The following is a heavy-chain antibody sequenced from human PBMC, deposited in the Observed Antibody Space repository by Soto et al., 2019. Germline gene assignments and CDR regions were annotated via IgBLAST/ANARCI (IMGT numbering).Heavy chain of an antibody. CDR3: ARARQYYDCEFDP. J-gene: IGHJ5*02. D-gene: IGHD3-9*01. CDR1: GNSLNSDRSL. V-gene: IGHV4-28*03. Sequence: SETLSLPCTLPGNSLNSDRSLWCWIRQPPGKGLEWIGCIHSGGSSYYKPSLKSRVTMSVDTAKNQFSLRLTSVTAADTAIYYCARARQYYDCEFDPWGQGTLVTVSS. CDR2: IHSGGSS.